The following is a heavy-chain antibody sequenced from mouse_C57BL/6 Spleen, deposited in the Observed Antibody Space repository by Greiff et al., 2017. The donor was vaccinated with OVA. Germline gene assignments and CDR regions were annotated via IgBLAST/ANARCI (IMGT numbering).Heavy chain of an antibody. Sequence: EVKVEESGPGLVKPSQSLSLTCSVTGYSITSGYYWNWIRQFPGNKLEWMGYISYDGSNNYNPSLKNRISITRDTSKNQFFLKLNSVTTEDTATYYCARDWTTTFAYWGQGTLVTVSA. CDR2: ISYDGSN. J-gene: IGHJ3*01. CDR1: GYSITSGYY. D-gene: IGHD1-1*01. CDR3: ARDWTTTFAY. V-gene: IGHV3-6*01.